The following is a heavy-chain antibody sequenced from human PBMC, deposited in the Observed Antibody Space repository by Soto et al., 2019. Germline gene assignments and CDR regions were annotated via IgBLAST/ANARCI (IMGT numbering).Heavy chain of an antibody. CDR2: INPRDSDT. CDR3: ARPGSSSSDY. J-gene: IGHJ4*02. V-gene: IGHV5-51*01. CDR1: GYSFTTDW. D-gene: IGHD6-6*01. Sequence: VESLKISCKGSGYSFTTDWIGWVRQMPGKGLEWMGIINPRDSDTRYSPSFQGQVTISADKSINTAYLQWSSLKASDTAMYYCARPGSSSSDYWGQGTLVTVSS.